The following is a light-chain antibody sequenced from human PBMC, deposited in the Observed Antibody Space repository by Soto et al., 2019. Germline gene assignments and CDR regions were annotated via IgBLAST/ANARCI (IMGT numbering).Light chain of an antibody. J-gene: IGKJ1*01. CDR1: QSISSW. V-gene: IGKV1-5*01. CDR2: DAS. CDR3: QQYNSYSGT. Sequence: DIQMTQSPSTLSASVGDRVTITCRASQSISSWFAWYQQKPGKAPKLLIYDASSLESGVTSRFSGSGSGTEFTLTISSLQPDDFATYYCQQYNSYSGTFGQGTKVEIK.